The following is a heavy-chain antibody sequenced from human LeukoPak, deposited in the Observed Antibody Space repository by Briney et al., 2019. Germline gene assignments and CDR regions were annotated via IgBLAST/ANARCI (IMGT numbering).Heavy chain of an antibody. CDR1: GGSFSGYY. D-gene: IGHD3-10*01. Sequence: KSSETLSLTCAVYGGSFSGYYWSWIRQPPGKGLEWIGEINHSGSTNYNPSLKSRVTISVDTSKNQFSLKLSSVTAADTAVYYCARHPLFTMVRGVSGNKKYNWFDPWGQGTLVTVSS. V-gene: IGHV4-34*01. CDR3: ARHPLFTMVRGVSGNKKYNWFDP. J-gene: IGHJ5*02. CDR2: INHSGST.